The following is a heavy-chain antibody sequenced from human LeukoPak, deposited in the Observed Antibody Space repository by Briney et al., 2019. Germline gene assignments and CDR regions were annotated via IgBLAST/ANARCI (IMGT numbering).Heavy chain of an antibody. Sequence: GGSLRLSCAASGFTVSSNYMSWVRQAPGKGLEWVSVIYSGGNTYYADSVKGRFTIPRDNSKNTVYLQMNSLRAEDTAVYYCARGDTSSYDYWGQGTLVTVSS. V-gene: IGHV3-53*01. CDR1: GFTVSSNY. CDR3: ARGDTSSYDY. D-gene: IGHD6-13*01. J-gene: IGHJ4*02. CDR2: IYSGGNT.